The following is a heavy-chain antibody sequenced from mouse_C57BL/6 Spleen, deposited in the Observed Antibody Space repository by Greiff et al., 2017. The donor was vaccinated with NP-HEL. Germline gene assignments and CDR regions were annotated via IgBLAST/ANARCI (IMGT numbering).Heavy chain of an antibody. D-gene: IGHD2-4*01. CDR2: IYPGSGST. CDR3: AKMGGIYYDYDGYYFDY. V-gene: IGHV1-55*01. CDR1: GYTFTSYW. Sequence: VQLQQPGAELVKPGASVKMSCKASGYTFTSYWITWVKQRPGQGLEWIGDIYPGSGSTNYNEKFKSKATLTVDTSSSTAYMQLSSLTSEDSAVYYCAKMGGIYYDYDGYYFDYWGQGTTLTVSS. J-gene: IGHJ2*01.